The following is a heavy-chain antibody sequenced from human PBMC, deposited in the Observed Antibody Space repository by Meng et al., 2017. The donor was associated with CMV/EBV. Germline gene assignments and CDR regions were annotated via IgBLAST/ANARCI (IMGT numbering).Heavy chain of an antibody. Sequence: GESLKISCTASGSTFGNFWMHWVRQAPGKGLVWVSRIIGDGSITNYADSVKGRFTISRDNSKNTLYLQMNSLRAEDTAVYYCAKGGSLRYFDWYPVDYWGQGTLVTVSS. D-gene: IGHD3-9*01. CDR1: GSTFGNFW. J-gene: IGHJ4*02. CDR2: IIGDGSIT. CDR3: AKGGSLRYFDWYPVDY. V-gene: IGHV3-74*01.